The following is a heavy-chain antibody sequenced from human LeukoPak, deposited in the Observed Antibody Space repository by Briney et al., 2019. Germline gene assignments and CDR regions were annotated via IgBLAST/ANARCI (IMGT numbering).Heavy chain of an antibody. CDR3: ARGVPAAIPYNYFDY. CDR1: GGSISSGGYY. J-gene: IGHJ4*02. D-gene: IGHD2-2*02. Sequence: SQTLSLTCTVSGGSISSGGYYWSWIRQHPGKGLEWIGYIYYSGSTYYNPSLKCRVTISVDTSKNQFSLKLSSVTAADTAVYYCARGVPAAIPYNYFDYWSQGTLVTVSS. V-gene: IGHV4-31*03. CDR2: IYYSGST.